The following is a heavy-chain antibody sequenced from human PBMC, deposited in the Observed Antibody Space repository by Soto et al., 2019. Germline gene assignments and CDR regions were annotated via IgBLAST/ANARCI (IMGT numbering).Heavy chain of an antibody. CDR3: AADLPGHGGGYEFDY. Sequence: SETLSLTYTVSGGSIRSYYWSWIRQPPGKGLEWIGYIYYSGVTNYNPSPKSRVTISVDTSKNQFSLKLSSVTAADTALYYCAADLPGHGGGYEFDYWGQGTPVTVSS. CDR1: GGSIRSYY. V-gene: IGHV4-59*12. J-gene: IGHJ4*01. D-gene: IGHD2-15*01. CDR2: IYYSGVT.